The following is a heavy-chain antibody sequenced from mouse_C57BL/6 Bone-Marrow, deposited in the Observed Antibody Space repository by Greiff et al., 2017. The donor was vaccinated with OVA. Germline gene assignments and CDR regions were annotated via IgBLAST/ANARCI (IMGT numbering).Heavy chain of an antibody. D-gene: IGHD2-5*01. CDR2: IDPSDSYT. V-gene: IGHV1-69*01. Sequence: QVQLQQPGAELVMPGASVKLSCKASGYTFTSYWMHWVKQRPGQGLEWIGAIDPSDSYTNYNQKFKGKSTLTVDKSSSTAYMQLSSLTSEDSAVYYCARKHYNNYEGFAYWGQGTLVTVSA. J-gene: IGHJ3*01. CDR1: GYTFTSYW. CDR3: ARKHYNNYEGFAY.